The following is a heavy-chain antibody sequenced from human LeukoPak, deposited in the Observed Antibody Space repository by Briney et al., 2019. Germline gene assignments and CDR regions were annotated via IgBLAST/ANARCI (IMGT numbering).Heavy chain of an antibody. CDR3: ARVFDY. CDR2: IYNGGII. V-gene: IGHV4-4*07. J-gene: IGHJ4*02. Sequence: SETLSPTCTVSGDSISRYYWSWIRQPAGKGLEWIGRIYNGGIITYNPSLKSRVTMSIDTSNNQFSLRLRFVTAADTAVYYCARVFDYWGQGTLVTVSS. CDR1: GDSISRYY.